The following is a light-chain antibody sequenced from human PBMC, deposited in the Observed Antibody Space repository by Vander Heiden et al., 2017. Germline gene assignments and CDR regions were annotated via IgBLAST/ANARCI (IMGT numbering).Light chain of an antibody. CDR1: QSLLYGDGYSF. CDR2: EVS. V-gene: IGKV2D-26*03. J-gene: IGKJ4*01. Sequence: NFITHTPLPSSITPGEQASMSCRSSQSLLYGDGYSFLYWFLQKATPVSTLLIYEVSYRFSRVPDRFSGSGSGTDFTLKISRMEAEDFGVYCCMQDTQDPLTFGGGTKVEIK. CDR3: MQDTQDPLT.